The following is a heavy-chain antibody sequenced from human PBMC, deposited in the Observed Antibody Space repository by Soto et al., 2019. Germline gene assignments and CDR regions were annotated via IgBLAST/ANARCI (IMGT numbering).Heavy chain of an antibody. CDR1: GFTFSSYA. V-gene: IGHV3-30-3*01. Sequence: GGSLRLSCAASGFTFSSYAMHWVRQAPGKGPEWVAVISYDGSNKYYADSVKGRFTISRDNSKNTLYLQMNSLRAEDTAVYYCARDSSGYYNWFDPWGQGTLVTVSS. J-gene: IGHJ5*02. CDR3: ARDSSGYYNWFDP. CDR2: ISYDGSNK. D-gene: IGHD3-22*01.